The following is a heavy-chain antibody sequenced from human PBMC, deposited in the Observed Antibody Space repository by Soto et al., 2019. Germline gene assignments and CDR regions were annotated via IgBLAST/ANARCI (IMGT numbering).Heavy chain of an antibody. CDR1: GFTFSSYA. CDR2: ISGSGGST. CDR3: AKVPGIVVVVAATHFDY. V-gene: IGHV3-23*01. D-gene: IGHD2-15*01. J-gene: IGHJ4*02. Sequence: GGSLRLSCAASGFTFSSYAMNWVRQAPGKGLEWVSAISGSGGSTYYADSVKGRFTISRDNSKNTLYLQMNSLRAEDTAVYYCAKVPGIVVVVAATHFDYWGQGTLVTVSS.